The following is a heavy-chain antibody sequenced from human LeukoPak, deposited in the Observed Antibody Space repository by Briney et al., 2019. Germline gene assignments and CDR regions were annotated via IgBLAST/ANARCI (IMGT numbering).Heavy chain of an antibody. Sequence: SETLSLTCAVYGGSFSGYYWSWIRQPPGKGLEWIGEINHSGSTNYNPSLKSRVTMSVDTSKNQFSLKLSSVTAADTAVYYCARDVSYYDSSGYYSVWNYWGQGTLVTVSS. CDR2: INHSGST. J-gene: IGHJ4*02. CDR3: ARDVSYYDSSGYYSVWNY. CDR1: GGSFSGYY. D-gene: IGHD3-22*01. V-gene: IGHV4-34*01.